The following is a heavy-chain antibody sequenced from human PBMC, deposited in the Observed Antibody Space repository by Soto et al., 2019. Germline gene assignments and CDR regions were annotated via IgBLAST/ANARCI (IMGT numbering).Heavy chain of an antibody. J-gene: IGHJ6*02. V-gene: IGHV1-69*12. CDR1: GGTFSDYS. D-gene: IGHD2-2*01. CDR2: IIPIFGTT. CDR3: AKMRPPPGRDCIRISCSYYYDYGMDV. Sequence: QVQLVQSGAEAKTPGSAVKVSCKTSGGTFSDYSISWVRQAPGQGLEWMGGIIPIFGTTNYAQRFQDRIAITADESTSTAYMELSSLPSGDTAVQYDAKMRPPPGRDCIRISCSYYYDYGMDVWGQGTTVTVSS.